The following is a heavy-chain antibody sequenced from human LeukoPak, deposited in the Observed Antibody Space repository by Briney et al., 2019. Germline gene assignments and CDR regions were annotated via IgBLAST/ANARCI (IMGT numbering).Heavy chain of an antibody. CDR3: AKDVRRCNGGCT. J-gene: IGHJ5*02. CDR1: GFAFSSSW. D-gene: IGHD2-8*01. CDR2: ISASGGDT. Sequence: GGSLRLSCAASGFAFSSSWMSWVRQAPGKGLEWVSGISASGGDTYYADSVKGRFTISRDNSKNTLSLQMNSLRVEDTAIYYCAKDVRRCNGGCTWGQGTLVTVSS. V-gene: IGHV3-23*01.